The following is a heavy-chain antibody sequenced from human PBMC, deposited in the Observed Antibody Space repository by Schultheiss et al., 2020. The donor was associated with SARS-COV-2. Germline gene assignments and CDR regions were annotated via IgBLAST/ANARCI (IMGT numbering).Heavy chain of an antibody. Sequence: GESLKISCAASGFTFSSYGMHWVRQAPGKGLEWVAVIWYDGSNKYYADSVKGRFTISRDNSKNTLYLQMNSLRAEDTAVYYCARECSTSCHRVTPAPYGMDVWGQGTTVTVSS. CDR3: ARECSTSCHRVTPAPYGMDV. V-gene: IGHV3-33*01. D-gene: IGHD2-2*01. CDR1: GFTFSSYG. J-gene: IGHJ6*02. CDR2: IWYDGSNK.